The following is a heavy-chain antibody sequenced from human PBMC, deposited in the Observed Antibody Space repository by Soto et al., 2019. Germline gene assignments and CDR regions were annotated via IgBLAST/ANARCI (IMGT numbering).Heavy chain of an antibody. CDR3: ARESAPYYYGSGNDYFDY. CDR2: INGANGNT. D-gene: IGHD3-10*01. CDR1: GYTFSSYT. V-gene: IGHV1-3*01. Sequence: ASVKVSCKASGYTFSSYTIHWVRQAPGQSFEWMGWINGANGNTEYSQRFQGRVTITRDTSASTAYMELSSLRSEDTAVYCCARESAPYYYGSGNDYFDYWGQGTQVTVSS. J-gene: IGHJ4*02.